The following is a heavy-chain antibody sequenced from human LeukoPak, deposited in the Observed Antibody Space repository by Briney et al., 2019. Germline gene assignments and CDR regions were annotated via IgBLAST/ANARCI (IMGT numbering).Heavy chain of an antibody. V-gene: IGHV5-51*01. CDR1: GYRFTTYW. Sequence: GESLKISCKGSGYRFTTYWIGWVRQMPGKGLEWMGTIYPDDSDTRYSPSFQGQVTISADKSISSAYLQWSSLKASDTAMYYCARSPAVGSIAVAGTLFDYWGQGTLVTVSS. CDR3: ARSPAVGSIAVAGTLFDY. D-gene: IGHD6-19*01. CDR2: IYPDDSDT. J-gene: IGHJ4*02.